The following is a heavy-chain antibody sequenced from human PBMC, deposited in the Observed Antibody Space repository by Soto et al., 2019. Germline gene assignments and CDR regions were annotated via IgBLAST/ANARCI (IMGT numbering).Heavy chain of an antibody. CDR1: GFTFDDYA. D-gene: IGHD6-13*01. J-gene: IGHJ6*02. V-gene: IGHV3-9*01. Sequence: GGSLRLSCAASGFTFDDYAMHWVRQAPGKGLEWVSGISWNSGSIGYADSVKGRFTISRDNAKNSLYLQMNSLRAEDTALYYCAKEHSSSWYYYYGMDVWGQGTTVTVSS. CDR3: AKEHSSSWYYYYGMDV. CDR2: ISWNSGSI.